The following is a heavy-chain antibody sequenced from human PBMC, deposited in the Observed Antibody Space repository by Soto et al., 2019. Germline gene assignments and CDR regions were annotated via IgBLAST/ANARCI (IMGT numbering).Heavy chain of an antibody. CDR1: GFCLWVKNY. CDR2: LYSSDGT. D-gene: IGHD1-1*01. CDR3: ATWLQREHAFDI. J-gene: IGHJ3*02. V-gene: IGHV3-53*01. Sequence: GCCLRLGCAACGFCLWVKNYLTWLRQAPGKGLEWVSALYSSDGTYYADSVKGRFSVSRDNSKNTFYLQLHSLRPEDTALYFCATWLQREHAFDIWGLGTMVTVSS.